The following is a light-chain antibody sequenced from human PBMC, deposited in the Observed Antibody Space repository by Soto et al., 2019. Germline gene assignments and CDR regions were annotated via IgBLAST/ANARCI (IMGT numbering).Light chain of an antibody. CDR3: QQYNSHSPWT. V-gene: IGKV1-17*01. J-gene: IGKJ1*01. Sequence: IQMTQSPSSLSASVGARDTITCRASQGIRNDLGWYQQKPGKAPKLLIYAASSLQSGVPSRFSGSGSGTEFTLTISSLQPDDFATYYCQQYNSHSPWTFGQGTKVDIK. CDR1: QGIRND. CDR2: AAS.